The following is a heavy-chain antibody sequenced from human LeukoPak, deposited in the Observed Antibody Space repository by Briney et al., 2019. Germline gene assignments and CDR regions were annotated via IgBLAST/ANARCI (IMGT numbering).Heavy chain of an antibody. D-gene: IGHD3-9*01. CDR2: INPSDGST. CDR3: AREGDILTGYWNGMDV. J-gene: IGHJ6*02. CDR1: GYTFTSYY. Sequence: ASVKVSCKASGYTFTSYYMHWVRQAPGQGLEWMEIINPSDGSTSYAQKFQGRVTMTRDTSTSTVYMELSSLRSEDTAVYYCAREGDILTGYWNGMDVWGQGTTVTVSS. V-gene: IGHV1-46*01.